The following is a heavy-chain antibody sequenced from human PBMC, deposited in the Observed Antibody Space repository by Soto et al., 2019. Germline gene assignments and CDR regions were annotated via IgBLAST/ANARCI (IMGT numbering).Heavy chain of an antibody. D-gene: IGHD3-3*01. V-gene: IGHV4-61*01. J-gene: IGHJ4*02. CDR3: ARVLEWSLYYFDY. Sequence: PSETLSLTCTVSGGSVSSGSYYWSWIRQPPGKGLEWIGYIYYSGSTNYNPSLKGRVTISVDTSKNQFSLKLSSVTAADTAVYYCARVLEWSLYYFDYWGQGTLVTVSS. CDR2: IYYSGST. CDR1: GGSVSSGSYY.